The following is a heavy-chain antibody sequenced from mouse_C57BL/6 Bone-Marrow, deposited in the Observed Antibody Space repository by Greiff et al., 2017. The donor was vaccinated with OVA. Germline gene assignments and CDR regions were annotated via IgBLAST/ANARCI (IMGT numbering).Heavy chain of an antibody. J-gene: IGHJ1*03. CDR2: ISSGSSTI. CDR3: ARENLGYFDV. CDR1: GFTFSDYG. V-gene: IGHV5-17*01. Sequence: EVKVVESGGGLVKPGGSLKLSCAASGFTFSDYGMHWVRQAPEKGLEWVAYISSGSSTIYYADTVKGRFTISRDNAKNTLFLQITSLRSEDTAMYYCARENLGYFDVWGTGTTVTVSS.